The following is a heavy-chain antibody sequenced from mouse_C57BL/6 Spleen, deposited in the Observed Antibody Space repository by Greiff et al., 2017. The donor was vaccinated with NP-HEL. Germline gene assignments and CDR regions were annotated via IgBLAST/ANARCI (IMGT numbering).Heavy chain of an antibody. CDR1: GYAFSSSW. V-gene: IGHV1-82*01. D-gene: IGHD1-1*01. J-gene: IGHJ3*01. Sequence: VQLVESGPELVKPGASVKISCKASGYAFSSSWMNWVKQRPGKGLEWIGRIYPGDGDTNYNGKFKGKATLTADKSSSTAYMQLSSLTSEDSAVYFCARSDYYGSSRFAYWGQGTLVTVSA. CDR2: IYPGDGDT. CDR3: ARSDYYGSSRFAY.